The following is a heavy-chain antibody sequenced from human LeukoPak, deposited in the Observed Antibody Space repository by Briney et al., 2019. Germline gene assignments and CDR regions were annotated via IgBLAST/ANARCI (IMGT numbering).Heavy chain of an antibody. V-gene: IGHV3-30-3*01. Sequence: GGSLRLSCAASGFAFSSYAMHRVRQAPGKGLEWVAVISYDGSNKYYADSVKGRFTISRDNSKNTLYLQMNSLRAEDTAVYYCARSTRRDSEIALAEYFQHWGQGTLVTVSS. D-gene: IGHD1-26*01. J-gene: IGHJ1*01. CDR2: ISYDGSNK. CDR1: GFAFSSYA. CDR3: ARSTRRDSEIALAEYFQH.